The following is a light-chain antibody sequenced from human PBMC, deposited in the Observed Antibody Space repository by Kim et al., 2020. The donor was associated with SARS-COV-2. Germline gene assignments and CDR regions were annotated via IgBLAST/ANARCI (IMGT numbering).Light chain of an antibody. CDR2: YDN. V-gene: IGLV3-21*04. J-gene: IGLJ1*01. Sequence: SYELTQPPSVSVAPGKTARITCGRTNIASKNVHCYQQKPGLAPVLVIFYDNDRPSGIPERFSGSNSGNTATLTISRVEAGDEADYYCHVWDGTSDHVFGT. CDR1: NIASKN. CDR3: HVWDGTSDHV.